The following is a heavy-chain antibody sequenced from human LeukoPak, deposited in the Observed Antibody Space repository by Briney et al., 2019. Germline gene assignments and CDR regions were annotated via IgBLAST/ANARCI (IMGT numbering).Heavy chain of an antibody. V-gene: IGHV1-2*02. J-gene: IGHJ4*02. CDR3: TSGSDSSSWYEDYYFDY. Sequence: LEWMGWINPNSGGTNYAQKFQGRVTMTRDTSISTAYMELSRLRSDDTALYYCTSGSDSSSWYEDYYFDYWGQGTLVTVSS. CDR2: INPNSGGT. D-gene: IGHD6-13*01.